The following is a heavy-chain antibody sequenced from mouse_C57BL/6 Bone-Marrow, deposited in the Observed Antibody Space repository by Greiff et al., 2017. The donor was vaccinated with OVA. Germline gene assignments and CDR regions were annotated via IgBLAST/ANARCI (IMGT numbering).Heavy chain of an antibody. V-gene: IGHV1-4*01. Sequence: VQLQQSGAELARPGASVKMSCKASGYTFTSYTMHWVQPRPGQGLEWIGYINPSSGYTKYNQKFKDKVTLTADKSSSTAYMQLSSLTSEDYSGYYCAREDGNLFAYWGQGTLVTVSA. D-gene: IGHD2-1*01. CDR2: INPSSGYT. CDR3: AREDGNLFAY. J-gene: IGHJ3*01. CDR1: GYTFTSYT.